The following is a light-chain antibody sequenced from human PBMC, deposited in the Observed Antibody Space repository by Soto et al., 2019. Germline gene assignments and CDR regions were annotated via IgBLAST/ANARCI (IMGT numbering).Light chain of an antibody. CDR2: AAS. CDR1: QSISSY. V-gene: IGKV1-39*01. Sequence: DIQMTQSPSSLSASVGDRVTITCRASQSISSYLNWYQQKPGKAPKLLIYAASSLQSGVPSRFSGSGSGTDFTLTISSLQPEDFATYYCQQYHSYPPTCGQGTRLEIK. CDR3: QQYHSYPPT. J-gene: IGKJ5*01.